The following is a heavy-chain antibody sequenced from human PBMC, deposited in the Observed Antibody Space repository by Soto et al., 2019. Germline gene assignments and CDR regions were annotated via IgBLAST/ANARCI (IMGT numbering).Heavy chain of an antibody. V-gene: IGHV4-39*01. CDR3: ARHEEGSGYCSSTSCNDLVFDY. CDR2: IYYSGST. J-gene: IGHJ4*02. CDR1: GGSISSSSYY. D-gene: IGHD2-2*01. Sequence: SETLSLTCTVSGGSISSSSYYWGWIRQPPGKGLEWIGSIYYSGSTYYNPSLKSRVTISVDTSKNQFSLKLSSVTAADTAVYYCARHEEGSGYCSSTSCNDLVFDYWGQGTLVPVSS.